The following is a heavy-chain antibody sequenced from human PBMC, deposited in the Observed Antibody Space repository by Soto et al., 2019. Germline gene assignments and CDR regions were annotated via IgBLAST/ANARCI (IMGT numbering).Heavy chain of an antibody. CDR1: GFTFSSYG. CDR3: AKEVRGDYYFDY. Sequence: QVPLVESGGGVVQPGRSLRLSCAASGFTFSSYGMHWVRQAPGKGLEWVAVISYDGSNNYYADSVKGRFTISRDNSKNTLYLQMNSLRAEDTAVYYCAKEVRGDYYFDYWGQGTLVTVSS. J-gene: IGHJ4*02. V-gene: IGHV3-30*18. D-gene: IGHD3-10*01. CDR2: ISYDGSNN.